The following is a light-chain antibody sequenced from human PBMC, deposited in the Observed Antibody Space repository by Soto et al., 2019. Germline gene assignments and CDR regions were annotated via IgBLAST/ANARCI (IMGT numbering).Light chain of an antibody. CDR1: QTIRGL. J-gene: IGKJ5*01. CDR2: DTS. V-gene: IGKV3-11*01. CDR3: QQRPNWAIT. Sequence: EIVLTQSPATLSLSPGERATLSCRTSQTIRGLLNWYQQRPGQAPRLLIYDTSNRATDIPARFSGSGSGTEVLLPINSLEPEDFGVFFCQQRPNWAITFGQGTRLDIK.